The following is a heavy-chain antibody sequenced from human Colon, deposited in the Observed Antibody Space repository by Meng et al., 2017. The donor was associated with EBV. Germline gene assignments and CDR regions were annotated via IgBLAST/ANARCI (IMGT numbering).Heavy chain of an antibody. Sequence: LGGSGGGFLKPGGSLRLSCAASGFAFTSAWMSWVRQTPGKGLEWVGRISSKTDGGTTDYDEPVKGRFTISRDDSKSTVYLQMNSLKSEDTGVYYCTDVGGDMIWGQGTLVTVSS. V-gene: IGHV3-15*01. CDR2: ISSKTDGGTT. CDR1: GFAFTSAW. D-gene: IGHD3-10*01. J-gene: IGHJ4*02. CDR3: TDVGGDMI.